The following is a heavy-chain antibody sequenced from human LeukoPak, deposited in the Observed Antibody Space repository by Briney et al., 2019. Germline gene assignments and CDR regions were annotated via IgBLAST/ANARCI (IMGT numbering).Heavy chain of an antibody. V-gene: IGHV4-59*08. D-gene: IGHD4-17*01. J-gene: IGHJ4*02. CDR2: IYYSGST. CDR3: ARSTTNYGDDY. Sequence: PSETLSLTCTVSGGSISSYYWSWLRQPPGKGLEWIGYIYYSGSTNYNPSLKSRVTISVDTSKNQFSLKLSSVTAADTAVYYCARSTTNYGDDYWGQGTLVTVSS. CDR1: GGSISSYY.